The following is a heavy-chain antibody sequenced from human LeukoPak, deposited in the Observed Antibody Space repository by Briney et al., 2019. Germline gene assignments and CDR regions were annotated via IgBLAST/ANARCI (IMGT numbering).Heavy chain of an antibody. Sequence: AGESLKISCKGSGYTFISYWIGWVRQMPGKGLEWMGIIYPGDSDTRYSPSFQGQVTIAADRSTSTAYLQWSSLKASDTAMYYCARSSYYYVPFDYWGQGTLVTVSS. V-gene: IGHV5-51*01. J-gene: IGHJ4*02. CDR2: IYPGDSDT. D-gene: IGHD3-10*02. CDR1: GYTFISYW. CDR3: ARSSYYYVPFDY.